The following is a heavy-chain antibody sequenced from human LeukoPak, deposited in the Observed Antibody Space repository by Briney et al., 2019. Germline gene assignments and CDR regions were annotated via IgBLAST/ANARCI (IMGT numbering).Heavy chain of an antibody. CDR2: INSDGSST. CDR1: GFTFSSYW. CDR3: ARGGILWSYDY. Sequence: GGSLRLSCAASGFTFSSYWMHWVRQAPGKGLVWVSRINSDGSSTSYADSVKSRFTISRDNAKNTLYLQMNSLRAEDTAVYYCARGGILWSYDYWGQGTLVTVSS. V-gene: IGHV3-74*01. J-gene: IGHJ4*02. D-gene: IGHD2-21*01.